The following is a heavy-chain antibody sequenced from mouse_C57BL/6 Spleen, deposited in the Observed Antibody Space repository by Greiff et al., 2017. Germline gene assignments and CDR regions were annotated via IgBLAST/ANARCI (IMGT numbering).Heavy chain of an antibody. CDR1: GFPFSSYA. V-gene: IGHV5-9-1*02. CDR3: TRDSSGYYFDY. Sequence: EVKLVESGAGLVKPGGSLKLSCAASGFPFSSYAMSWVRPTPEKRLEWVAYISSGGDYIYYADTVKGRFTIARDNARNTLYLQMRRRKAEDTAKCYSTRDSSGYYFDYWGQGTTLTVSS. D-gene: IGHD3-2*02. CDR2: ISSGGDYI. J-gene: IGHJ2*01.